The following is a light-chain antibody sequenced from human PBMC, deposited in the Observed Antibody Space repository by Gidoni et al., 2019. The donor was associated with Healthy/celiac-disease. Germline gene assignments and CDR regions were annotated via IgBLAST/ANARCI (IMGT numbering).Light chain of an antibody. CDR1: QDISNY. CDR3: QQYDNLPFT. Sequence: DIQMTQSPSSLSASVGDRVTITCQASQDISNYLNWYQQKPGKAPKLLIYDASNLETGVPSRFSGSGSGTDFTFTISSLQPEEIATYYCQQYDNLPFTFGPGTKVEIK. CDR2: DAS. V-gene: IGKV1-33*01. J-gene: IGKJ3*01.